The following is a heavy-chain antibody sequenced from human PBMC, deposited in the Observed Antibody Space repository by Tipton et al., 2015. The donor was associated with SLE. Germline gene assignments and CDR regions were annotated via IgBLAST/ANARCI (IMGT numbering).Heavy chain of an antibody. CDR1: GASVSSFC. CDR3: AREGDYYDSSGLGAFDI. V-gene: IGHV4-59*02. D-gene: IGHD3-22*01. CDR2: VCNSVST. Sequence: TLSLTCTVSGASVSSFCWNWIRQSPGKGLEWIACVCNSVSTNYDPSLKSRGTISVDTSKNQFSLKVTSVTAADTAVYYCAREGDYYDSSGLGAFDIWGQGTMVTVSS. J-gene: IGHJ3*02.